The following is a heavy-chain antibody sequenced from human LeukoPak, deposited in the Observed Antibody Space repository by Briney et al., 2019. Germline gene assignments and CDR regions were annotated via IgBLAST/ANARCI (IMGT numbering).Heavy chain of an antibody. D-gene: IGHD5-12*01. CDR2: IYYSGST. CDR1: GGSISSSSYY. Sequence: SETLSLTCTVSGGSISSSSYYWGWIRQPPGKGLEWIGIIYYSGSTYYNPSLKSRVTISMDTSKNQFSLKLTSVTAADTAVYYCARYHSGYDDYWGQGTLVTVSS. CDR3: ARYHSGYDDY. V-gene: IGHV4-39*07. J-gene: IGHJ4*02.